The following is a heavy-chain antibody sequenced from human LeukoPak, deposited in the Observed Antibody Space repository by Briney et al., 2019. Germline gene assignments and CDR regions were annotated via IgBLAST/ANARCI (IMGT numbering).Heavy chain of an antibody. CDR2: ISWNSGSI. CDR3: APIAVAGTKLGY. J-gene: IGHJ4*02. D-gene: IGHD6-19*01. CDR1: GFTFDDYA. V-gene: IGHV3-9*01. Sequence: GGSLRLSCAASGFTFDDYAMHWVRQAPGKGLEWVSGISWNSGSIGYADSVKGRFTISRDNAKNSLYLQMNSLRAEDTALYYCAPIAVAGTKLGYWGQGTLVTVSS.